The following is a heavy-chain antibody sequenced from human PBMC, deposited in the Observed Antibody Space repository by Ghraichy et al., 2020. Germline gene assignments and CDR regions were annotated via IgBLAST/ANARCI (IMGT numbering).Heavy chain of an antibody. CDR1: GFTLSDHD. V-gene: IGHV3-72*01. J-gene: IGHJ5*02. Sequence: GGSLRLSCAVSGFTLSDHDMDWVRQAPGKGLQWVGRSRNKAQDYATDYAASVKGRFTISRDDSKNSLFLQMNSLRTEDTAVYYCVSYFSGYPSWGQGTLVTVSS. D-gene: IGHD3-22*01. CDR3: VSYFSGYPS. CDR2: SRNKAQDYAT.